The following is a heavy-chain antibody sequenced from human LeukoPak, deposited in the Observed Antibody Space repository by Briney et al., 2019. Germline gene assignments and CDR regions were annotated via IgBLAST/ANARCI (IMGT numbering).Heavy chain of an antibody. CDR3: FGIAAAGGGVY. D-gene: IGHD6-13*01. J-gene: IGHJ4*02. CDR1: GGSFSGYY. V-gene: IGHV4-59*08. Sequence: SETLSLTCAVYGGSFSGYYWSWIRQPPGKGLEWIGYIYYSGSTNYNPSLKSRVTISVDTSKNQFSLKLSSVTAADTAVYYCFGIAAAGGGVYWGQGTLVTVSS. CDR2: IYYSGST.